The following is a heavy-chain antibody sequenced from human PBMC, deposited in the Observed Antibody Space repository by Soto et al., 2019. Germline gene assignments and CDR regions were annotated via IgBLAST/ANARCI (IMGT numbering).Heavy chain of an antibody. CDR2: MYNTGST. V-gene: IGHV4-59*01. CDR3: ARLGGFYQAFGS. CDR1: GGSISGYY. J-gene: IGHJ4*02. Sequence: SETLSLTCTVSGGSISGYYWSWIRQPPGKGLEWIGYMYNTGSTVYNPSFKSRVTISVDTSKNQFSLKLNSVTAADTAVYYCARLGGFYQAFGSWGQGTLVTAPQ. D-gene: IGHD3-22*01.